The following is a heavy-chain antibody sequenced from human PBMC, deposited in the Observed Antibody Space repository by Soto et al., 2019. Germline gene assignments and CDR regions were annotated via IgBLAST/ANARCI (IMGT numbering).Heavy chain of an antibody. V-gene: IGHV3-13*01. Sequence: GGSLRLSCAASGFTFSSYDMHWVRQATGKGLEWVSAIGTAGDTYYPGSLKGRFTISRENAKNSLYLQMNSLRAGDTAGYYCARGRGYSGYDPYWYFDLWGRGTLVTVSS. D-gene: IGHD5-12*01. J-gene: IGHJ2*01. CDR2: IGTAGDT. CDR3: ARGRGYSGYDPYWYFDL. CDR1: GFTFSSYD.